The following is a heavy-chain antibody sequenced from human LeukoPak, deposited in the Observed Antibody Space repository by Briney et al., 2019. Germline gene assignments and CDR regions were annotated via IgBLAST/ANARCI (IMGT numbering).Heavy chain of an antibody. CDR2: MYYNGST. CDR1: GVSINSGDYS. D-gene: IGHD3-3*01. Sequence: SETLSLTCTVSGVSINSGDYSWSWIRQPPGKGLEWVGSMYYNGSTYYNPSLKRRVTISVDTSKNRFYLKLSSVTAADTAVFYCARQTYDFWSGYASNWGQGTLVTVSS. J-gene: IGHJ4*02. CDR3: ARQTYDFWSGYASN. V-gene: IGHV4-39*01.